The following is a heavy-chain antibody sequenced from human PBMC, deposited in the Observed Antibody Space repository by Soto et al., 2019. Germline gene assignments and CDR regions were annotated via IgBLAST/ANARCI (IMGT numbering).Heavy chain of an antibody. D-gene: IGHD3-10*01. CDR1: GGSFSGYY. Sequence: LSLTCAVYGGSFSGYYWSWIRQPPGKGLEWIGEINHSGSTNYNPSLKSRVTISVDTSKNQFSLKLSSVTAADTAVYYCVSGWEFFDYWGQGTLVTVSS. CDR2: INHSGST. V-gene: IGHV4-34*01. J-gene: IGHJ4*02. CDR3: VSGWEFFDY.